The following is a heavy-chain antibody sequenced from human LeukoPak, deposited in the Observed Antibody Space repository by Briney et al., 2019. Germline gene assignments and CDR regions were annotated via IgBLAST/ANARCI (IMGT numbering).Heavy chain of an antibody. CDR1: GYTFTGYY. D-gene: IGHD5-18*01. J-gene: IGHJ3*02. CDR3: ARERRAGYSYGRGAFDI. CDR2: INPNSGGT. Sequence: ASVKVSCKASGYTFTGYYMHWVRQAPGQGLEWMGRINPNSGGTNYAQKFQGRVTMTRDTSISTAYMELSRLRSDDTAVYYCARERRAGYSYGRGAFDIWGQGTMVTVSS. V-gene: IGHV1-2*06.